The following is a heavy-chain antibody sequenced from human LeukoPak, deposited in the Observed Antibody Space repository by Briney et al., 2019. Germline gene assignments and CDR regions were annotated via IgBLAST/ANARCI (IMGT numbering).Heavy chain of an antibody. J-gene: IGHJ4*02. D-gene: IGHD3-10*01. CDR1: GFTFSSYA. V-gene: IGHV3-23*01. CDR2: IGGSGGTT. Sequence: GGSLRLSCAASGFTFSSYAMGWVRQAPGQGLQWVSAIGGSGGTTYYADSVKGRFTISRDNSKNTLYLQMNSLRAEDTAVYYCARDRGAYSDYWGQGTLVTVSS. CDR3: ARDRGAYSDY.